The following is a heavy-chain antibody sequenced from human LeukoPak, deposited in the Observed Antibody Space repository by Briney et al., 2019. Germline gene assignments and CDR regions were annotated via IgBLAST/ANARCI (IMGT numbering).Heavy chain of an antibody. V-gene: IGHV1-46*03. CDR1: GYIFTSYY. Sequence: ASVKVSCXTSGYIFTSYYLHWVRQAAGQGLEWLGVVYPSAGTSDPAQRFRARITLSGDTSTSTVYMELRSLKSEDTAIYFCVREYHGGYFDFWGQGTLVTVSS. CDR3: VREYHGGYFDF. D-gene: IGHD3-16*01. CDR2: VYPSAGTS. J-gene: IGHJ4*02.